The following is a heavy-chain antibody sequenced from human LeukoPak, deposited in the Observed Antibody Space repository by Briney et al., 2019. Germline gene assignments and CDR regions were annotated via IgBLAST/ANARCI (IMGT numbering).Heavy chain of an antibody. J-gene: IGHJ4*02. CDR3: ARDSSDYYDSSGYYRRPFDY. V-gene: IGHV3-21*01. CDR2: ISSSSSYI. CDR1: GFTFSSYS. Sequence: GGSLRLSCAASGFTFSSYSMSWVRQAPGKGLEWVSSISSSSSYIYYADSVKGRFTISRDNAKNSLYLKMNSLRAEDTAVYYCARDSSDYYDSSGYYRRPFDYWGQGTLVTVSS. D-gene: IGHD3-22*01.